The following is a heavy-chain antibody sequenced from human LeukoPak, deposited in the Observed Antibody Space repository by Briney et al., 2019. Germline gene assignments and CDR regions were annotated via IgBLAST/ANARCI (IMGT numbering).Heavy chain of an antibody. CDR2: IGASVPNT. V-gene: IGHV1-18*01. CDR1: GYAFSTNV. Sequence: GASVKVSCKASGYAFSTNVISWVRQAPGQGLEWMGCIGASVPNTNYAQQFRGRVTMTTDTSASTVYMELRNLISGDTAVYYCASGDYSGFNYGPLDSWGQGTLVTVSS. CDR3: ASGDYSGFNYGPLDS. D-gene: IGHD5-12*01. J-gene: IGHJ4*02.